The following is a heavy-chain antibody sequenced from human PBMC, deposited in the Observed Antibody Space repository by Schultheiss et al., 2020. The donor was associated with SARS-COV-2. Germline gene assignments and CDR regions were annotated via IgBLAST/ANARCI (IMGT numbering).Heavy chain of an antibody. CDR3: ANCPGYYYGMDV. CDR2: IWYDGSNK. Sequence: GGSLRLSCAASGFAFSSYSMNWVRQAPGKGLEWVAVIWYDGSNKYYADSVKGRFTISRDNSKNTLYLQMNSLRAEDTAVYYCANCPGYYYGMDVWGQGTTVTVSS. J-gene: IGHJ6*02. D-gene: IGHD2-21*02. V-gene: IGHV3-33*08. CDR1: GFAFSSYS.